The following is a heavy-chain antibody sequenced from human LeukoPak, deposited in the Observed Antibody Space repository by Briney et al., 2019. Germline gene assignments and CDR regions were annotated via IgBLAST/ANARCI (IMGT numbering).Heavy chain of an antibody. CDR1: GFTFSSYA. CDR2: ISYDGSNK. Sequence: GGSLRLSCAASGFTFSSYAMHWVRQAPGKGLEWVAVISYDGSNKYYADSVKGRFTISRDNSKNTLYLQMNSLRAEDMAVYYCARERIAAAAPYYYYGMDVWGQGTTVTVSS. V-gene: IGHV3-30-3*01. D-gene: IGHD6-13*01. CDR3: ARERIAAAAPYYYYGMDV. J-gene: IGHJ6*02.